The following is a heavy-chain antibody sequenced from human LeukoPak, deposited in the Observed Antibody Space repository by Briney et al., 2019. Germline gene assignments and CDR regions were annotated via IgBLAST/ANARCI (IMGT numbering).Heavy chain of an antibody. CDR2: IGTAGDT. Sequence: PGGSLRLSCAASGFTFSSYDMHWVRQATGKGLEWVSAIGTAGDTYYPGSVKGRLTISRDNARNSLYLQMNSLRAEDMALYYCAKGGYGDYDGWFDPWGQGTLVTVSS. CDR1: GFTFSSYD. J-gene: IGHJ5*02. V-gene: IGHV3-13*01. CDR3: AKGGYGDYDGWFDP. D-gene: IGHD4-17*01.